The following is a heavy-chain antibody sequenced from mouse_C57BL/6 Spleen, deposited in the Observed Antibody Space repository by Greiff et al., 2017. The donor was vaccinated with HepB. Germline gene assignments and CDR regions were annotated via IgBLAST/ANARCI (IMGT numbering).Heavy chain of an antibody. CDR3: ARYDYDPGFAY. CDR1: GYSFTGYF. Sequence: EVQLQQSGPELVKPGDSVKISCKASGYSFTGYFMNWVMQSHGKSLEWIGRINPYNGDTFYNQKFKGKATLTVDKSSSTANMELRSLTSEDSAVYYCARYDYDPGFAYWGQGTLVTVSA. CDR2: INPYNGDT. V-gene: IGHV1-20*01. J-gene: IGHJ3*01. D-gene: IGHD2-4*01.